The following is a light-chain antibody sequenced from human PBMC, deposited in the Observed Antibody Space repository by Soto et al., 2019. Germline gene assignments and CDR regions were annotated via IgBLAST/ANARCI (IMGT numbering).Light chain of an antibody. J-gene: IGLJ2*01. CDR2: DVS. Sequence: QSALAQPPSASGSPGQSVTISCTGTSSDVGAYNYVSWYQQHPGKAPKLIIYDVSQRPSGVPDRFSGSKSGNTASLTVSGLQAEDEAVYYCSSSAGSGHVVFGGGTKLTVL. CDR3: SSSAGSGHVV. CDR1: SSDVGAYNY. V-gene: IGLV2-8*01.